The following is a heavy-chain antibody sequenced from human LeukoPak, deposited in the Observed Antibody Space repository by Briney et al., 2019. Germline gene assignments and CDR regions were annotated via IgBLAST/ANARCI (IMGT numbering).Heavy chain of an antibody. Sequence: GGSLTLSCAASGFTFSDYYMSWSCMAPGPGLDLISYIDNSGSAIYYADSLSGRFTISRDNAKNSLYLQMSGLSLEDTALYYCTRTLEDDPIDFWGQGTLVTVSS. CDR3: TRTLEDDPIDF. J-gene: IGHJ4*02. CDR2: IDNSGSAI. D-gene: IGHD2-15*01. V-gene: IGHV3-11*04. CDR1: GFTFSDYY.